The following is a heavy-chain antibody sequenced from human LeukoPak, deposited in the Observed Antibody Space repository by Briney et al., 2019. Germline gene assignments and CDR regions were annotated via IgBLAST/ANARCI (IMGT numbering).Heavy chain of an antibody. V-gene: IGHV3-64*02. J-gene: IGHJ4*02. Sequence: GGSLRLSCAASGFTFSNYAMHWVRQAPGKGLEYISSISSDGGSTFYADSVKGRFTISRDNSKNTLYLQMGRLRAEDMAVYYCARSNNIVGATYFDYWGQGTLVTVSS. D-gene: IGHD1-26*01. CDR1: GFTFSNYA. CDR2: ISSDGGST. CDR3: ARSNNIVGATYFDY.